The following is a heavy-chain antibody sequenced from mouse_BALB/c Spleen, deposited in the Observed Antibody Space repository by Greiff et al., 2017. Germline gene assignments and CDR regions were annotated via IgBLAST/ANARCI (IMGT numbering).Heavy chain of an antibody. J-gene: IGHJ3*01. CDR2: IWTGGGT. V-gene: IGHV2-9-2*01. Sequence: QVQLKESGPGLVAPSQSLSITCTVSGFSLTSYDISWIRQPPGKGLEWLGVIWTGGGTNYNSAFMSRLSISKDNSKSQVFLKMNSLQTDDTAIYYCVREGTGYYGNPSFAYWGQGTLVTVSA. CDR1: GFSLTSYD. D-gene: IGHD2-1*01. CDR3: VREGTGYYGNPSFAY.